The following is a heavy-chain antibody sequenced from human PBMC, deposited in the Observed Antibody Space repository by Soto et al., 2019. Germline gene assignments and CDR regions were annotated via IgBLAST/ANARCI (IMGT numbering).Heavy chain of an antibody. Sequence: PGGSLRLSCAASGFTFSSYAMSWVRQAPGKGLEWVSAISGSGGSTYYADSVKGRFTISRDNSKNTLYLQMNSLRAEDTAVYYCAKNPPPRSGGSCYSRVTSYFDYWGQGTLVTVSS. CDR3: AKNPPPRSGGSCYSRVTSYFDY. CDR1: GFTFSSYA. J-gene: IGHJ4*02. CDR2: ISGSGGST. V-gene: IGHV3-23*01. D-gene: IGHD2-15*01.